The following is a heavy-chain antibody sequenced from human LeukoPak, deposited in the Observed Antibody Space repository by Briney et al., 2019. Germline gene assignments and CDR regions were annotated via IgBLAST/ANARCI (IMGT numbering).Heavy chain of an antibody. CDR2: IIPIFGTA. CDR3: ARFKDLRLDDIYY. J-gene: IGHJ4*02. V-gene: IGHV1-69*13. Sequence: SVKVSCKASGGTFSSYAFSWVRQAPGQGLEWMGGIIPIFGTANYAQKFQGRVTITADESTSSAYMELSSLSSEDTAVYYCARFKDLRLDDIYYWGQGTLVTVSS. D-gene: IGHD3-9*01. CDR1: GGTFSSYA.